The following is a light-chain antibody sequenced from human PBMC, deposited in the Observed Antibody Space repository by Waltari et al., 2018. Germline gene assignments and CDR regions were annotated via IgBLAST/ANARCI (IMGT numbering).Light chain of an antibody. J-gene: IGKJ4*01. Sequence: DIQLTPSPSSLSASVGDRVTITCRASQSISNYLNWYQQKPGKAPKVVISAASSLQSGVPSRFSGSGSGTAFTLTISSLQPEDFATYYCQQCYSTPLTFGGGTKVE. CDR2: AAS. CDR1: QSISNY. V-gene: IGKV1-39*01. CDR3: QQCYSTPLT.